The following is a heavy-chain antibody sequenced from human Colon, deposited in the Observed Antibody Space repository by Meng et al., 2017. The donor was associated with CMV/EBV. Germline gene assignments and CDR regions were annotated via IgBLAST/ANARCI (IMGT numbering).Heavy chain of an antibody. CDR2: LYYTGDT. D-gene: IGHD3-3*01. CDR1: GFIFSSYI. CDR3: TRLSRGGDYTVDY. V-gene: IGHV4-38-2*01. Sequence: ESLKISCAASGFIFSSYIMNWIRQSPGKGLEWIGSLYYTGDTFYNPSLKNRVTLSGDMSKNQLSLKLNSVNAADTAVYYCTRLSRGGDYTVDYWGQGTLVTVSS. J-gene: IGHJ4*02.